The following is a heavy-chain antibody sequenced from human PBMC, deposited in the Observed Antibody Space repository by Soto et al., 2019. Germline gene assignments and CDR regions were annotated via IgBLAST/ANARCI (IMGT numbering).Heavy chain of an antibody. V-gene: IGHV4-34*01. D-gene: IGHD4-17*01. CDR2: INHSGST. J-gene: IGHJ3*02. Sequence: PSETLCLTCTVAGGSIRSGGYYWSWLHQHPGKGLEWIGEINHSGSTNYNPSLKSRVTISVDTSKNQFSLKLSSVTAADTAVCYCARGWDLKTTRAFDIWGQGTMVTVSS. CDR3: ARGWDLKTTRAFDI. CDR1: GGSIRSGGYY.